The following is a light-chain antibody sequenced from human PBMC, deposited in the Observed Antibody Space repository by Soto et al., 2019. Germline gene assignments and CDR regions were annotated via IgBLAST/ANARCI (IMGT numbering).Light chain of an antibody. CDR2: GAS. CDR1: QSVSSTY. Sequence: EIVLTQSPGTLSLSPGERATLSCRASQSVSSTYLAWYQQKPGQAPRLLIYGASSRATGIPDRFSGSGSWTEFTLTISRLEPEDFAVYYCQQFGRSPWTFGQGTTVEIK. V-gene: IGKV3-20*01. J-gene: IGKJ1*01. CDR3: QQFGRSPWT.